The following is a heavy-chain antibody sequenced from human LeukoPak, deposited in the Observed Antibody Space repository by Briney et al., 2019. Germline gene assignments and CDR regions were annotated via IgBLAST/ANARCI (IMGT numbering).Heavy chain of an antibody. Sequence: PSETLSLTCTVSGGSISSYYWSWIRQPAGKGLEWIGRIYTSGSTNYNPSLQSRVTMSVDTSKNQFSLELSSVAAADTAVYYRARDAYDFWSGYSVYWGQGTLVTVSS. V-gene: IGHV4-4*07. CDR3: ARDAYDFWSGYSVY. D-gene: IGHD3-3*01. CDR2: IYTSGST. J-gene: IGHJ4*02. CDR1: GGSISSYY.